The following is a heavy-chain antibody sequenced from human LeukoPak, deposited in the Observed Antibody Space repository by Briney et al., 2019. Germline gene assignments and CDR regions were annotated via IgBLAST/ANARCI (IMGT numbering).Heavy chain of an antibody. CDR1: GFTFSSYS. Sequence: PGGSLRLSCAASGFTFSSYSMNWVRQAPGKGLEWVSSISSSSSYIYYADSVKGRFTISRDNAKNSLYLQMNSLRAEDTAVYYCARDRGTRGYSYGYFYYWGQGTLVTVSS. CDR3: ARDRGTRGYSYGYFYY. J-gene: IGHJ4*02. D-gene: IGHD5-18*01. V-gene: IGHV3-21*01. CDR2: ISSSSSYI.